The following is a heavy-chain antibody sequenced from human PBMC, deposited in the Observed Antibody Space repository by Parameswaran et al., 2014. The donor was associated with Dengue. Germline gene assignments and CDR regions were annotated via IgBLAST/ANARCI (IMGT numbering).Heavy chain of an antibody. V-gene: IGHV1-2*02. CDR3: ARERRGHGDWRGYYFDY. J-gene: IGHJ4*02. CDR2: INPNSGGT. Sequence: WVRQAPGQGLEWMGWINPNSGGTNYAQKFQGRVTMTRDTSISTAYMELSRLRSDDTAVYYCARERRGHGDWRGYYFDYWGQGTLVTVSS. D-gene: IGHD4-17*01.